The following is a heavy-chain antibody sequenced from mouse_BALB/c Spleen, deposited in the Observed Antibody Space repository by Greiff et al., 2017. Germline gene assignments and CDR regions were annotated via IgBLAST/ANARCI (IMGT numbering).Heavy chain of an antibody. D-gene: IGHD3-2*01. CDR3: ARDSSGYEAMDY. V-gene: IGHV1-54*01. CDR1: GYAFTNYL. CDR2: INPGSGGT. Sequence: QVQLQQSGAELVRPGTSVKVSCKASGYAFTNYLIEWVKQRPGQGLEWIGVINPGSGGTNYNEKFKGKATLTADKSSSTAYMQLSSLTSDDSAVYFCARDSSGYEAMDYWGQGTSVTVSS. J-gene: IGHJ4*01.